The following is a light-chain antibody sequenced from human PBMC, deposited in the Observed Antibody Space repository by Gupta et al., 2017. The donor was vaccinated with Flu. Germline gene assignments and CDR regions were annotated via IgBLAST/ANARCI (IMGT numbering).Light chain of an antibody. CDR2: LNSDGSH. Sequence: QLVLTQSPSVSASLGASVTLTCTLSSGHSTYAITWHQQQPGKGTRYLMKLNSDGSHINGDGIPDRFSGSSSGTERYLTISSLQSEDEGDYYCQTWGTGIHVFGGGTKLSVL. J-gene: IGLJ2*01. CDR3: QTWGTGIHV. CDR1: SGHSTYA. V-gene: IGLV4-69*01.